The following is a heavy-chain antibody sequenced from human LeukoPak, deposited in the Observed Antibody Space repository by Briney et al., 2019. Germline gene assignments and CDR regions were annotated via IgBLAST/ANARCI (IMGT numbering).Heavy chain of an antibody. CDR1: GFTFSSYA. CDR3: ARGSGSGCPDY. Sequence: PGRSLRLSCAASGFTFSSYAMHWVRQAPGKGLEWVAVISYDGSNKYYADSVKGRFTISRDNSKNTLYLQMNSLRAEDTAVYYCARGSGSGCPDYWGQGTLVTVSS. J-gene: IGHJ4*02. CDR2: ISYDGSNK. V-gene: IGHV3-30-3*01. D-gene: IGHD6-19*01.